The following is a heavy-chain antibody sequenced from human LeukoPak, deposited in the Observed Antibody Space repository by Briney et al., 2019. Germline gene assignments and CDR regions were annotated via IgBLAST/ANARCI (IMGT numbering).Heavy chain of an antibody. J-gene: IGHJ3*02. V-gene: IGHV4-59*12. Sequence: SETLSLTCTVSGGSISSYYWSWIRQPPGKGLEWIGYIYYSGSTNYNPSLKSRVTISVDTSKSQFSLKLSSVTAADTAVYYCPASSEGRAFDIWGQGTMVTVSS. CDR3: PASSEGRAFDI. CDR2: IYYSGST. CDR1: GGSISSYY. D-gene: IGHD1-14*01.